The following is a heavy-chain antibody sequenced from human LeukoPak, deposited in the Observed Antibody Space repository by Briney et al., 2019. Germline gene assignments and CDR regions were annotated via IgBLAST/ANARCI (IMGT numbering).Heavy chain of an antibody. D-gene: IGHD6-13*01. CDR1: GFNFRSYS. J-gene: IGHJ4*02. CDR2: ISSSSTYI. Sequence: GGSLRLSCAASGFNFRSYSMNWVRQAPGKGLEWDSSISSSSTYIYYADSVKGRFTISRDNAKNSLYLQMNSLRAEDTAVYYCARDESNTWSTLEYWGQGTLVAVSS. V-gene: IGHV3-21*01. CDR3: ARDESNTWSTLEY.